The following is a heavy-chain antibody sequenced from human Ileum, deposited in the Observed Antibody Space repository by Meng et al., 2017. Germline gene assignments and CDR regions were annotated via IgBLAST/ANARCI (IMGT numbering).Heavy chain of an antibody. J-gene: IGHJ5*02. V-gene: IGHV4-4*02. CDR1: GGSISNGKW. CDR3: ATYGSGFTPPLDP. Sequence: QVQLQESGPGLVKPSGTLSPTCAASGGSISNGKWWSWVRQPPGKGLEWIGEISQSGTTNYYPSLNSRVSISLDKANNHLSLTLTPVTAADTAVYYCATYGSGFTPPLDPWGQGILVTVSS. D-gene: IGHD3-10*01. CDR2: ISQSGTT.